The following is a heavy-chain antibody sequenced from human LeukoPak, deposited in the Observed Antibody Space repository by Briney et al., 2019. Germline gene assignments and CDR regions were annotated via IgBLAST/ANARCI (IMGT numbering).Heavy chain of an antibody. Sequence: PGGSLTLACVASGSTFNTYGIHWVRQAPGTGLEWVAGISVDGNNKDYSDSVKGRFTISRDNSKNTLYLQMNSLRAEDTAVYYCAKAAYCTSTSCHFSGYAQRPLDSWGQGTLVTVSS. CDR1: GSTFNTYG. J-gene: IGHJ4*02. D-gene: IGHD2-2*01. CDR3: AKAAYCTSTSCHFSGYAQRPLDS. CDR2: ISVDGNNK. V-gene: IGHV3-30*18.